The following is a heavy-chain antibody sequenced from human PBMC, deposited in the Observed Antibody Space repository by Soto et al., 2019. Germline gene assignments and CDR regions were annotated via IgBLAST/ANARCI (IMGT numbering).Heavy chain of an antibody. D-gene: IGHD3-16*02. CDR2: IDPSDSYT. CDR1: GYSFTLHW. Sequence: GESLKISCKGSGYSFTLHWISWGRQMPVKGLELMGRIDPSDSYTNYSPSFQGHVTISADKSISTAYLQWSSLKASDTAMYYCARLPLMITFGGVIVDYYGMDVWGQGTTVTVSS. CDR3: ARLPLMITFGGVIVDYYGMDV. J-gene: IGHJ6*02. V-gene: IGHV5-10-1*01.